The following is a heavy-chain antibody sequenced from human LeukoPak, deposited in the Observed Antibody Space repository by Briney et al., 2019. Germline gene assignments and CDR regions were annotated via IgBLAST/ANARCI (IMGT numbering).Heavy chain of an antibody. V-gene: IGHV4-59*08. CDR3: ARTYYYGSGILTTFDP. J-gene: IGHJ5*02. Sequence: SETLSLTCTVSGGSVSSYYRSWIRQPPGKGLEWIGYIYYSGSTNYNPSLKSRVTISVDTSKNQFSLKLSSVTAADTAVYYCARTYYYGSGILTTFDPWGQGTPVTVSS. CDR1: GGSVSSYY. D-gene: IGHD3-10*01. CDR2: IYYSGST.